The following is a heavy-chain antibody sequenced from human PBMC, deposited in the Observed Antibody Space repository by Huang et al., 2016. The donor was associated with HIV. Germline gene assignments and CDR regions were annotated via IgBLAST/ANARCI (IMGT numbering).Heavy chain of an antibody. CDR1: GYPFADYF. Sequence: QVQLVQSGAEVKKPGASVKVSCKPSGYPFADYFIHWVRQAPGHGLEGMAWLNPKNGATNYAQKFLGRVTVTVDTSINTAYMEFSGLTSDDTANNYCTRDGVAPDEEFDYWGQGTLIIVSS. CDR3: TRDGVAPDEEFDY. V-gene: IGHV1-2*02. J-gene: IGHJ4*02. D-gene: IGHD5-12*01. CDR2: LNPKNGAT.